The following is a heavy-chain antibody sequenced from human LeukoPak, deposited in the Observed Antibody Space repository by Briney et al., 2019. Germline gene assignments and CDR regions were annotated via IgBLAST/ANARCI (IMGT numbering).Heavy chain of an antibody. D-gene: IGHD3-22*01. Sequence: ASVKVSCKASGYTFTSYYMHWVRQAPGQGLEWMGIINPSGGSTSYAQKFQGRDTMTRDTPTSTVYMELSSLRSEDTAVYYCARAPTYYHDSSGYSPDYWGQGTLVTVSS. V-gene: IGHV1-46*01. CDR1: GYTFTSYY. J-gene: IGHJ4*02. CDR2: INPSGGST. CDR3: ARAPTYYHDSSGYSPDY.